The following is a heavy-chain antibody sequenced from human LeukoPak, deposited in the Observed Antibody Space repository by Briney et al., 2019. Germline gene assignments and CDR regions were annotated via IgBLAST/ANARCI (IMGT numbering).Heavy chain of an antibody. CDR2: FDPEDGET. CDR1: GYTLTELS. D-gene: IGHD6-13*01. V-gene: IGHV1-24*01. CDR3: AKDRAAARNFDI. J-gene: IGHJ4*02. Sequence: ASVKVSCKVSGYTLTELSMHWVRQAPGKGLEWMGGFDPEDGETIYAQKFQGRVTMTEDTSTDTAYMELSSLRSDDTAIYYCAKDRAAARNFDIWGQGTLVTVSS.